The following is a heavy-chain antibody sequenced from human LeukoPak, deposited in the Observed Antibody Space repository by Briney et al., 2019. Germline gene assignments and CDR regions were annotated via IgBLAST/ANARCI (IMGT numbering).Heavy chain of an antibody. J-gene: IGHJ4*02. Sequence: SETLSLTCTVSGGSISSSSYYWGWIRQPPGKGLEWIGSIYYSGSTYYNPSLKSRVTISVDTSKDQFSLKLSSVTAADTAVYYCARFRSSGFDYWGQGTLVTVSS. CDR2: IYYSGST. CDR1: GGSISSSSYY. CDR3: ARFRSSGFDY. V-gene: IGHV4-39*01. D-gene: IGHD6-6*01.